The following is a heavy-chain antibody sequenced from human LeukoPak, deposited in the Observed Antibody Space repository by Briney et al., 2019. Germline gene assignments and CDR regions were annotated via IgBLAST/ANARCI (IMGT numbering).Heavy chain of an antibody. Sequence: GASLRLSCAASGFTFSSYAMSWVRQAPGKGPEWVSAISGSGGSTYYADSVKGRFTISRDNSKNTLYLQMNSLRAEDTAVYYCARGYDFWSGYSPYGMDVWGQGTTVTVSS. V-gene: IGHV3-23*01. CDR2: ISGSGGST. CDR1: GFTFSSYA. J-gene: IGHJ6*01. CDR3: ARGYDFWSGYSPYGMDV. D-gene: IGHD3-3*01.